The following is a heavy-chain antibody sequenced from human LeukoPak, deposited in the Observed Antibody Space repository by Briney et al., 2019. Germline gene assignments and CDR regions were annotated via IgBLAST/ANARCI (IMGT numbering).Heavy chain of an antibody. V-gene: IGHV3-30-3*01. D-gene: IGHD2-21*01. CDR3: ARASPYPDPVITDNYGMDV. CDR2: ISYDGSNK. J-gene: IGHJ6*02. CDR1: GFTFSSYA. Sequence: GGSLRLSCAASGFTFSSYAMHWVRQAPGKGLEWVAVISYDGSNKYYADSVKGRFTISRDNSKNTLYLQMNSLRAEDTAVYYCARASPYPDPVITDNYGMDVWGQGTTVTVSS.